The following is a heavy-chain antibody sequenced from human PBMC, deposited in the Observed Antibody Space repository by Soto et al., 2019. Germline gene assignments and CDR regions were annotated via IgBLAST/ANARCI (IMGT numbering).Heavy chain of an antibody. CDR3: ALGTGDYSSGYSDWFDP. J-gene: IGHJ5*02. D-gene: IGHD3-22*01. Sequence: QVQLVQSGAEVKKPGASVKVSCKASGYTFTSYGISWVRQAPGQGLEGMGWISAYNGNTNYAQKLQGRVTMTTDTSTSTAYRELRSLRSDDTAVYYCALGTGDYSSGYSDWFDPWGQGTLVTVSS. CDR2: ISAYNGNT. V-gene: IGHV1-18*01. CDR1: GYTFTSYG.